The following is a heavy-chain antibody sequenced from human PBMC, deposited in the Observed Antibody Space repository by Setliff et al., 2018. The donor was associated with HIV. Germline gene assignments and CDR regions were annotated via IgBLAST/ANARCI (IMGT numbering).Heavy chain of an antibody. V-gene: IGHV4-34*01. CDR2: INHSGNT. CDR3: AIDQRLLGVQPPYWYFDL. Sequence: PSETLSLTCAVFGGSLSGHHWNWIRQPPGKGLEWIGEINHSGNTEYNSSLKSRVSISVDTSKNHLSLKLTSLTAADTAVYYCAIDQRLLGVQPPYWYFDLWGRGTQVTVSS. J-gene: IGHJ2*01. CDR1: GGSLSGHH. D-gene: IGHD6-25*01.